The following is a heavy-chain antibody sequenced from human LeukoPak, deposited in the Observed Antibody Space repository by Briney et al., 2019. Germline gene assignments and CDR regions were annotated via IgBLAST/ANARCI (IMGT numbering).Heavy chain of an antibody. CDR3: ARGMFYDSSGYST. D-gene: IGHD3-22*01. CDR1: GFTFSSYG. Sequence: PGGSLRLSCAASGFTFSSYGMHWVRQAPGKGLEWVAVISYDGSNKYYAESVKGRFTISRDNSKNTLYLQMNSLRAEDTAVYYCARGMFYDSSGYSTWGQGTLVTVSS. CDR2: ISYDGSNK. J-gene: IGHJ4*02. V-gene: IGHV3-30*03.